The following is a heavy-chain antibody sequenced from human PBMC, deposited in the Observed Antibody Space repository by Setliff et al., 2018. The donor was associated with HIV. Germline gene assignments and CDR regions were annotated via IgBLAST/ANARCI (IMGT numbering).Heavy chain of an antibody. V-gene: IGHV1-69*13. CDR2: TNPQSDIA. J-gene: IGHJ5*02. D-gene: IGHD2-15*01. Sequence: SVKVSCKASGFTFNHYALSWVRQAPGQRPEWMGGTNPQSDIANYAQRFQGRVTITADESTSTAYMELSSLRSEDTAVYYCALPYCSGGNCWSSASLPPAGWFDPWGQGTLVTVSS. CDR1: GFTFNHYA. CDR3: ALPYCSGGNCWSSASLPPAGWFDP.